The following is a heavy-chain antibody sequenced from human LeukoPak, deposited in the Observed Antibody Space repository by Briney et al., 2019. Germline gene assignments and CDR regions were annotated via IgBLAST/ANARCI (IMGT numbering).Heavy chain of an antibody. V-gene: IGHV4-4*07. CDR3: ARSDPYYYYYYMDV. CDR1: GGSISSYY. Sequence: SETLSLTCTVSGGSISSYYWSWIRQPAGKGLEWIGRIYTSGSTNYNPSLKSRVTISVDTSKNQFSLKLSSVTAADTAVYYCARSDPYYYYYYMDVWGKGTTVTISS. CDR2: IYTSGST. J-gene: IGHJ6*03.